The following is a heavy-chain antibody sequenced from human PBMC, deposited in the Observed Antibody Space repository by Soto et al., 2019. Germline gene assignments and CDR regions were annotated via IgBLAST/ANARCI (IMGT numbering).Heavy chain of an antibody. V-gene: IGHV4-31*03. CDR1: GGSISSGGYY. CDR2: IYYSGST. CDR3: ASSGSRVVVIPPSGNPKFDY. Sequence: PSETLSLTCTVSGGSISSGGYYWSWIRQHPGKGLEWIGYIYYSGSTYYNPSLKSRVTISVDTSKNQFSLKLSSVTAADTAVYYCASSGSRVVVIPPSGNPKFDYWGQGTRVTVSP. D-gene: IGHD3-22*01. J-gene: IGHJ4*02.